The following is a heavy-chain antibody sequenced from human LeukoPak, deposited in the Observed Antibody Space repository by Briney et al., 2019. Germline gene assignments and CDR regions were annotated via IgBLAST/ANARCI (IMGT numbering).Heavy chain of an antibody. CDR3: ARAVDSSGFSCFQH. CDR1: GGSISNSYY. Sequence: SETLSLTCTVAGGSISNSYYWGWIRPPPGKGREWIGSIYHTGSTYYNPSLKSRVTISVDTSKDQFSLKLNSVTAADTAVYYCARAVDSSGFSCFQHWGQSTLVTVSS. V-gene: IGHV4-38-2*02. CDR2: IYHTGST. J-gene: IGHJ1*01. D-gene: IGHD3-22*01.